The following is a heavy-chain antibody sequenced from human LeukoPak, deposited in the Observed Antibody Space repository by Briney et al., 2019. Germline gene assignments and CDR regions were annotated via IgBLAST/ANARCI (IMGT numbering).Heavy chain of an antibody. CDR2: IRYDGSNK. V-gene: IGHV3-30*02. CDR3: AKEDRAYDDFWSGYSTKHMDV. CDR1: GFTFSSYG. D-gene: IGHD3-3*01. J-gene: IGHJ6*03. Sequence: GGSLRLSCAASGFTFSSYGMHWVRQAPGKGLEWVAFIRYDGSNKYYADSVKGRFTISRDNSKNTLYLQMNSLRAEDTAVYYCAKEDRAYDDFWSGYSTKHMDVWGKVTTVTVSS.